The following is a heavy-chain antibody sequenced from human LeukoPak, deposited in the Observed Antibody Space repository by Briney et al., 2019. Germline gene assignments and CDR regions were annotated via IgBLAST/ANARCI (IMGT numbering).Heavy chain of an antibody. CDR1: GGSISSSSYY. Sequence: NPSETLSLTCTVSGGSISSSSYYWGWIRQPPGKGLEWIGSIYYSGSTYYNPSLKSRVTKSVDTSKNQFSLKLSSVTAADTAVYYCARHLWQQLAFFDYWGQGTLVTVSS. J-gene: IGHJ4*02. CDR3: ARHLWQQLAFFDY. V-gene: IGHV4-39*01. D-gene: IGHD6-13*01. CDR2: IYYSGST.